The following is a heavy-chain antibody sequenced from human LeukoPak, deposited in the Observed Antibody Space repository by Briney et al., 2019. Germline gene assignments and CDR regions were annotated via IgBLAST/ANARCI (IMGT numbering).Heavy chain of an antibody. CDR1: GFTFSSYG. D-gene: IGHD2-15*01. CDR3: AKEGPRYCSGGSCYYLDY. CDR2: RSYDGSNK. J-gene: IGHJ4*02. V-gene: IGHV3-30*18. Sequence: GGSLRLSCAASGFTFSSYGMHWVRQAPGKGLEWVAVRSYDGSNKYYADSVKGRFTISRDNSKNTLYLQMNSLRAEDTAVYYCAKEGPRYCSGGSCYYLDYWGQGTLVTVSS.